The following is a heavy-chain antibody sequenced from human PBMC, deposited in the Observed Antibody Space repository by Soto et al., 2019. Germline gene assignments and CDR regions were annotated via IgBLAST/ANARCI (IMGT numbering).Heavy chain of an antibody. CDR3: ARVWFLDY. Sequence: EVQLVESGGGLVQPGGSLRLSCAASGFTFSTYWMSWVRQTPGKGLEWVANINEDGSERYYVDSVKGRFTISRDNAKNSLYLQMNSLRGEDTAVYYCARVWFLDYWSQGTLVTVSS. J-gene: IGHJ4*02. CDR1: GFTFSTYW. CDR2: INEDGSER. V-gene: IGHV3-7*05. D-gene: IGHD2-21*01.